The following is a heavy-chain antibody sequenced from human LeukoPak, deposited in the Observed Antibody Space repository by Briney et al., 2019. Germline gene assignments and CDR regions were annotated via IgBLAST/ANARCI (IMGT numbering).Heavy chain of an antibody. V-gene: IGHV4-39*01. Sequence: SETLSLTCTVSGGSISSSTYYWGWIRRPPGKGLEWIGSIYYSGSTYYNPSLKSRTTVSVDTSKNQFSLKLSSVTAADTAVYYCVRGSTLRHYPYWGQGTLVTVSS. D-gene: IGHD3-16*01. CDR2: IYYSGST. CDR3: VRGSTLRHYPY. J-gene: IGHJ4*02. CDR1: GGSISSSTYY.